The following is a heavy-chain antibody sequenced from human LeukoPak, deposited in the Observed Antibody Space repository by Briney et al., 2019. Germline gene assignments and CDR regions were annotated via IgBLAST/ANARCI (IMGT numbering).Heavy chain of an antibody. CDR2: ISSSSSYI. V-gene: IGHV3-21*01. Sequence: TGGSLRLSCAASGFTFSSYSMNWVRQAPGKGLEWVSSISSSSSYIYYADSVKGRFTISRDNAKNSLYLQMNSLRAEDTAVYYCARDPPSGMDVWGQGTTVTVSS. CDR1: GFTFSSYS. J-gene: IGHJ6*02. CDR3: ARDPPSGMDV.